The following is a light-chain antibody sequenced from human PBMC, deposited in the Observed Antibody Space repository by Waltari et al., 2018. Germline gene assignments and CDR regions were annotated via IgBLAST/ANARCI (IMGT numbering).Light chain of an antibody. CDR3: QQYYTTPHT. J-gene: IGKJ2*01. Sequence: DILMTQSPESLAVSLGGRATTNSKSSHNVLPRSNNKNYLAWYQHKPGQPPKLLIYWTSTRASGVPDRFSGSGSGTDFTLTISSLQAEDVAVYYCQQYYTTPHTFGQGTKLEIK. CDR1: HNVLPRSNNKNY. V-gene: IGKV4-1*01. CDR2: WTS.